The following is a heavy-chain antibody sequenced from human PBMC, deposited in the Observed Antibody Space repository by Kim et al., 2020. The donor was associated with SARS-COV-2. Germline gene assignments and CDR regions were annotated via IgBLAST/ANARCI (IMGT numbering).Heavy chain of an antibody. CDR1: GGSISSYY. V-gene: IGHV4-59*01. Sequence: SETLSLTCTVSGGSISSYYWSWIRQPPGKGLEWIGYIYYSGSTNYNPSLKSRVTISVDTSKNQFSLKLSSVTAADTAVYYCARGLAYYGMDGWGQGTTVTVSS. CDR3: ARGLAYYGMDG. CDR2: IYYSGST. J-gene: IGHJ6*02.